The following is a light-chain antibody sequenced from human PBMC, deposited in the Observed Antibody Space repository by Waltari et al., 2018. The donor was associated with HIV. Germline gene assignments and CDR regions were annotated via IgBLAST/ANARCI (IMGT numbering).Light chain of an antibody. J-gene: IGLJ2*01. CDR3: GTWDSSLSGVV. CDR2: DNK. V-gene: IGLV1-51*01. Sequence: QSVLTQPPSVSAAPGQKVTISCSGSSSNIGKNFVSWYKQLPGAAPKPLIYDNKRRPSGIPDRFPGAKSGTSATLGITGLQSGDDADYYCGTWDSSLSGVVFGGGTKLTVL. CDR1: SSNIGKNF.